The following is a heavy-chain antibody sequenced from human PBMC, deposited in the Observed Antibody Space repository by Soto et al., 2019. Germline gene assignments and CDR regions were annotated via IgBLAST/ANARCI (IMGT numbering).Heavy chain of an antibody. CDR2: ISYDGSNK. J-gene: IGHJ3*02. Sequence: GGSLRLSCAASGFTFSSYAMHWVRQAPGKGLEWVAVISYDGSNKYYADSVKGRFTISRDNSKNTLYLQMNSLRAEDTAVYYCAREFVVPYDAFDIWGQGTMVTVSS. V-gene: IGHV3-30-3*01. D-gene: IGHD3-16*02. CDR3: AREFVVPYDAFDI. CDR1: GFTFSSYA.